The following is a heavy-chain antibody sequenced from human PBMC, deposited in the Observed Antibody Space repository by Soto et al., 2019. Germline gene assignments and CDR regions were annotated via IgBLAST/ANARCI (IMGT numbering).Heavy chain of an antibody. J-gene: IGHJ6*02. V-gene: IGHV4-39*01. CDR2: IYYSGST. CDR1: GGSISSSSYY. CDR3: ASELIAVAGTYYYYYGMDV. D-gene: IGHD6-19*01. Sequence: QLQLQESGPGLVKPSETLSLTCTVSGGSISSSSYYWGWIRQPPGKGLEWIGSIYYSGSTYYNPSIKRRVTISVDTSKNQFSLKLSSVTATDTAVYYCASELIAVAGTYYYYYGMDVWGQGTTVTVSS.